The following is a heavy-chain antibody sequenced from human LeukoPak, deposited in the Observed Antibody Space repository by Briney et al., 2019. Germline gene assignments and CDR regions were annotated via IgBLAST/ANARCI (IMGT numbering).Heavy chain of an antibody. CDR3: ARARIDYDSSGYYYGSVQYYFDY. V-gene: IGHV1-46*01. J-gene: IGHJ4*02. Sequence: ASVKVSCKASGYTFTSYYMHWVRQAPGQGLEWMAIINPSGGSTSYAEKFQGRVTKTRDMSTSTVYMELSSLRSDDTAVYYCARARIDYDSSGYYYGSVQYYFDYWGQGTLVTVSS. CDR2: INPSGGST. D-gene: IGHD3-22*01. CDR1: GYTFTSYY.